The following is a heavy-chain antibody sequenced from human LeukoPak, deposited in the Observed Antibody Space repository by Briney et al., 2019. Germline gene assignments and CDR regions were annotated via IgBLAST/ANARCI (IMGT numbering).Heavy chain of an antibody. D-gene: IGHD2-2*01. CDR2: INPNSGGT. CDR1: GYTFTGYY. CDR3: ASPDCSSTSCYAAFDI. J-gene: IGHJ3*02. V-gene: IGHV1-2*02. Sequence: ASVKVSCKASGYTFTGYYMHWVRQAPGQGLEWMGWINPNSGGTNYAQKFQGRVTMTRDTSISTAYMELSSLRSEDTAVYYCASPDCSSTSCYAAFDIWGQGTMVTVSS.